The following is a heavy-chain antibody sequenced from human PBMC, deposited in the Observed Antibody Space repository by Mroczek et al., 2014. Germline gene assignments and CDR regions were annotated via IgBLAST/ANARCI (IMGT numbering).Heavy chain of an antibody. V-gene: IGHV3-21*01. J-gene: IGHJ4*02. CDR2: ISSSSSYI. CDR3: ARALRDYCSSTSCPGGDY. Sequence: VQLQQSGGGLVKPGGSLRLSCAASGFTFSSYSMNWVRQAPGKGLEWVSSISSSSSYIYYADSVKGRFTISRDNAKNSLYLQMNSLRAEDTAVYYCARALRDYCSSTSCPGGDYWGQGTLVTVS. CDR1: GFTFSSYS. D-gene: IGHD2-2*01.